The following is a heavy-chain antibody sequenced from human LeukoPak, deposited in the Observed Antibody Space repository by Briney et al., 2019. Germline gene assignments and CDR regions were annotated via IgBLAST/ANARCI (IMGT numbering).Heavy chain of an antibody. D-gene: IGHD1-26*01. CDR2: ISRSGSYT. CDR3: ARSTILNAFDS. Sequence: GALRLSCAASGFTFSSYSMNWVRQAPGKGLEWVSYISRSGSYTYYAASVKGRFTISRDDAKSSLYLQMNSLRAEDTALYFCARSTILNAFDSWGQGILVTVSS. CDR1: GFTFSSYS. J-gene: IGHJ4*02. V-gene: IGHV3-21*05.